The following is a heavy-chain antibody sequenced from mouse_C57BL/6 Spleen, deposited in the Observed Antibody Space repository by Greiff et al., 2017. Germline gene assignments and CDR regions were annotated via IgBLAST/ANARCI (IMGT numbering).Heavy chain of an antibody. D-gene: IGHD1-1*01. CDR2: FFPGDGDT. Sequence: QVQLQQSGAELVKPGASVKISCKASGYAFSSYWMNWLKQRPGKGLEWIGQFFPGDGDTNYNGKFKGKATLTADKSSSPAYMQLSSLASEDSAVYFGARRRGIRYGSSERYFDVWGTGTTVTVSS. V-gene: IGHV1-80*01. CDR1: GYAFSSYW. J-gene: IGHJ1*03. CDR3: ARRRGIRYGSSERYFDV.